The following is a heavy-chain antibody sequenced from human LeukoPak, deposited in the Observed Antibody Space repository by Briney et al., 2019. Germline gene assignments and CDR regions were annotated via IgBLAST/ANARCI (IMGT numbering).Heavy chain of an antibody. J-gene: IGHJ6*03. D-gene: IGHD3-22*01. V-gene: IGHV4-59*01. CDR3: ARGIFNYYDSSGYYDFYYYYYMDV. CDR1: GGSISSYY. CDR2: IYYNGST. Sequence: SETLSLTCTVSGGSISSYYWSWIRQPPGKGLEWIGYIYYNGSTNYNPSLKSRVTISVDTSKNQFSLKLSSVTAADTAVYYCARGIFNYYDSSGYYDFYYYYYMDVWGKGTTVTVSS.